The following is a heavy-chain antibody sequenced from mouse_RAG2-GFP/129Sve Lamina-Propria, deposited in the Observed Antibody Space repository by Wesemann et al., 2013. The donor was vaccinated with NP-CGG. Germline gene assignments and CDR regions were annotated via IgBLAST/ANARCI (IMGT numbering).Heavy chain of an antibody. CDR3: ARSGYDYGDGYYFDY. Sequence: EVQLQQSGTVLARPGASVKMSCKASGYTFTDYNMHWVKQSHGKSLEWIGYINPNNGGTSYNQKLKGKATLTVDKPSSTAYMQLSSLTSEDSAVYYCARSGYDYGDGYYFDYWGQGTTLTVSS. CDR2: INPNNGGT. CDR1: GYTFTDYN. V-gene: IGHV1-22*01. D-gene: IGHD2-4*01. J-gene: IGHJ2*01.